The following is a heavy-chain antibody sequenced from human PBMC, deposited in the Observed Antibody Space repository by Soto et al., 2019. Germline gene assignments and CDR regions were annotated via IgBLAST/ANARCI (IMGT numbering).Heavy chain of an antibody. Sequence: QVHLVQSGAEVKKPGASVKVSCKGSGYAFTTYGITWVRQAPGQGLEWMGWISAHNGNTKYAQKLQGRVTVTRDTSTSTAYMEVRSLRSDDTAVYYCARGRDGDYWGQGALVTVSS. CDR3: ARGRDGDY. V-gene: IGHV1-18*01. CDR1: GYAFTTYG. D-gene: IGHD6-6*01. CDR2: ISAHNGNT. J-gene: IGHJ4*02.